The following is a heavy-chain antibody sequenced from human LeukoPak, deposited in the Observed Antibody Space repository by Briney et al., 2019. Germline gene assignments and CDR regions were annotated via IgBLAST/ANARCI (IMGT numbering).Heavy chain of an antibody. CDR1: GYTFTSYG. Sequence: GASVKVSCKASGYTFTSYGISWVRQAPGQGLEWMGWISAYNDNTNYAQKLQGRVTMTTDTSTSTAYMELRSLRSDDTAVYYCARDRPYSGSFYNWFDPWGQGTLVTVSS. CDR2: ISAYNDNT. D-gene: IGHD1-26*01. V-gene: IGHV1-18*01. J-gene: IGHJ5*02. CDR3: ARDRPYSGSFYNWFDP.